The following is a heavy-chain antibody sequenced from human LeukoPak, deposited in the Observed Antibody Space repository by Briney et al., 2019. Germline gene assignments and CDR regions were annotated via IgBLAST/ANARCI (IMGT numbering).Heavy chain of an antibody. CDR1: GGTFSNYA. Sequence: SVNVSCTASGGTFSNYAISWVRQAPGQGLEWLGGITPIFGTTKYAQKVQGRVTMSTDESRTTAYMELRSLISGDSAVYYCARQGGTTIFGVAHPGGAFDIWGQGTMVTVSS. CDR3: ARQGGTTIFGVAHPGGAFDI. D-gene: IGHD3-3*01. CDR2: ITPIFGTT. J-gene: IGHJ3*02. V-gene: IGHV1-69*05.